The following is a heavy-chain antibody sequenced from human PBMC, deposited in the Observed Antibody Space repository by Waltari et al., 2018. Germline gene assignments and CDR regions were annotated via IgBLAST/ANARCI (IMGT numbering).Heavy chain of an antibody. CDR1: GGSISSGGYY. CDR3: ASGVYCSSTSCYAFDI. V-gene: IGHV4-31*03. J-gene: IGHJ3*02. CDR2: IYYSGST. Sequence: QVQLQESGPGLVKPSQTLSLTCTVSGGSISSGGYYWSWLRQHPGKGMEWIGYIYYSGSTYYNPSRKCRVTISVDTSKNQCSLKLSAVSAAETAVYYCASGVYCSSTSCYAFDIWGQGTMVTVSS. D-gene: IGHD2-2*01.